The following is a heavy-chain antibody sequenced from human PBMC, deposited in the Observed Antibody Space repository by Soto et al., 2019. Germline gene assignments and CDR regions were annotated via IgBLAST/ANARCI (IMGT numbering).Heavy chain of an antibody. D-gene: IGHD6-13*01. J-gene: IGHJ6*02. Sequence: QVQLVQSGAEVKKPGASVKVSCKASGYTFTSYDINWVRQATGQGLEWMGWMNPNSGNTGYAQKFQGRVTMTRNTSISTAYMELSSLRSEDTAVYYCARLRQPAAGRRDDYYYGMDVWGQGTTVTVSS. CDR3: ARLRQPAAGRRDDYYYGMDV. V-gene: IGHV1-8*01. CDR1: GYTFTSYD. CDR2: MNPNSGNT.